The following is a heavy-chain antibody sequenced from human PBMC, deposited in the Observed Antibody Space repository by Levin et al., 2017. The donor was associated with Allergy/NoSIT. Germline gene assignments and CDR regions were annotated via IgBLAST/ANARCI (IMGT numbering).Heavy chain of an antibody. CDR1: GFTFSNYA. D-gene: IGHD3-22*01. Sequence: GGSLRLSCAASGFTFSNYAMSWVRQAPGKGLEWVAGFRDTHYTNYADSVTGRFSISIYNSRNMFYLQMNSLRVEDTAVYFCARFARPAGVYDSSDSYDIWGPGTMVTVSS. CDR2: FRDTHYT. J-gene: IGHJ3*02. CDR3: ARFARPAGVYDSSDSYDI. V-gene: IGHV3-23*01.